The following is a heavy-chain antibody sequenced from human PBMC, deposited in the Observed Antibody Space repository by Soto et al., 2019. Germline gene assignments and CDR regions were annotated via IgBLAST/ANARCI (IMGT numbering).Heavy chain of an antibody. Sequence: HPGGSLGLSCAASGFTFSSYAMSWVRQAPGKGLEWVSAISGSGGSTYYADSVKGRFTISRDNSKNTLYLQMNSLRAEDTAVYYCAKDFSLRDWNYGYYYYYYMDVWGKGTTVTVSS. CDR3: AKDFSLRDWNYGYYYYYYMDV. CDR2: ISGSGGST. J-gene: IGHJ6*03. D-gene: IGHD1-7*01. V-gene: IGHV3-23*01. CDR1: GFTFSSYA.